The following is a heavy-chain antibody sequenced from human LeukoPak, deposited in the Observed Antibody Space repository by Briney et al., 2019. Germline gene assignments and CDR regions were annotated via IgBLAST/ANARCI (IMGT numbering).Heavy chain of an antibody. CDR2: VSSSGSTI. V-gene: IGHV3-48*03. Sequence: PGGSLRLSCAASGFTFSSYEMNWVRQAPGKGLEWVSYVSSSGSTIYYADSVKGRFTISRDNAKHSLYLQMNSLRAEDTAVYYCARAARGISQHWGQGTLVTVSS. J-gene: IGHJ1*01. CDR1: GFTFSSYE. D-gene: IGHD4-23*01. CDR3: ARAARGISQH.